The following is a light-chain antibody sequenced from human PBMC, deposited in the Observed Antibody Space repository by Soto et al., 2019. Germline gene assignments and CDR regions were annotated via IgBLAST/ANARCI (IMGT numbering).Light chain of an antibody. Sequence: QSALTQPRSVSGSPGQSVTISCTGTSSDVGGYNYVSWYQQHPGKAPKLMIYDVSKRPPGVPDRFSGSKSGNTASLTISGLQAEDEADYYCCSYAGSYVVFGGGTKVTVL. CDR2: DVS. V-gene: IGLV2-11*01. CDR3: CSYAGSYVV. J-gene: IGLJ2*01. CDR1: SSDVGGYNY.